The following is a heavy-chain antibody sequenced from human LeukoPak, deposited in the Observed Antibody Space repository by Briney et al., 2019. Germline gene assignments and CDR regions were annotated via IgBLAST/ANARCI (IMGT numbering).Heavy chain of an antibody. CDR2: IYSGGDT. D-gene: IGHD3-3*01. CDR1: GFTVSGNY. Sequence: PGGSLRLSCAASGFTVSGNYMSWVRQAPGKGLECVAVIYSGGDTYYVDSVKGRFTISRDNSKKTPFLQMSSLRAEDTAVYYCATFGVIVRNNYLDYWGQGALVIVSS. V-gene: IGHV3-53*01. CDR3: ATFGVIVRNNYLDY. J-gene: IGHJ4*02.